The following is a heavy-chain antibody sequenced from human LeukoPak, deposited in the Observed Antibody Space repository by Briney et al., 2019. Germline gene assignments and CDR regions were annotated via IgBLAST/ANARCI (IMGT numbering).Heavy chain of an antibody. Sequence: GASVKVSCKASGCTFTSYGISWVRQAPGQGLEWMGWISAYNGNTNYAQKLQGRVTMTTDTSTSTAYMELRSLRSDDTAVYYCAGFGYSSSSRWFDPWGQGTLVTVSS. D-gene: IGHD6-6*01. CDR2: ISAYNGNT. CDR1: GCTFTSYG. V-gene: IGHV1-18*01. J-gene: IGHJ5*02. CDR3: AGFGYSSSSRWFDP.